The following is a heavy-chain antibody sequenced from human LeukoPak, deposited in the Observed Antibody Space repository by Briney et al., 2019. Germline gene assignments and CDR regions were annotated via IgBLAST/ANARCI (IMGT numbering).Heavy chain of an antibody. D-gene: IGHD2-15*01. V-gene: IGHV3-33*08. CDR1: GFTFSNAW. J-gene: IGHJ4*02. CDR3: ARMVVAATGGYYFDY. Sequence: PGGSLRLSCAASGFTFSNAWMSWVRQAPGKGLEWVAVIWYDGSNKYYADSVKGRFTISRDNSKNTLYLQMNSLRAEDTAVYYCARMVVAATGGYYFDYWGQGTLVTVSS. CDR2: IWYDGSNK.